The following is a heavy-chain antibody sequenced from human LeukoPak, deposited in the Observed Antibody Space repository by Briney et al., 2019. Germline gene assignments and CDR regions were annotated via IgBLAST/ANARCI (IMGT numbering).Heavy chain of an antibody. Sequence: ASVKVSCKAAGYTFTCYYMHWGRQAPGQGLEWRGWINPNSGGTNYAQKFQGRGTMTRDTSISTAYMELSRLRSDDTAVYYCARDITTVTTGWYFDLWGRGTLVTVSS. CDR2: INPNSGGT. J-gene: IGHJ2*01. CDR1: GYTFTCYY. D-gene: IGHD4-17*01. CDR3: ARDITTVTTGWYFDL. V-gene: IGHV1-2*02.